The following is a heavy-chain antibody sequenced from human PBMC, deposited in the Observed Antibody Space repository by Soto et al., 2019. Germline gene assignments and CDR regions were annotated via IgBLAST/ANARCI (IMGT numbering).Heavy chain of an antibody. Sequence: GGSLRLSCAASGFTFSSYSMNWVRQAPGKGLEWVSYISSSSSTIYYADSVKGRFTISRDNAKNSLYLQMNSLRAEDTAVYYCARGKGVRGLVRSVYFDYWGQGTLVTVSS. J-gene: IGHJ4*02. CDR3: ARGKGVRGLVRSVYFDY. D-gene: IGHD3-10*01. CDR2: ISSSSSTI. CDR1: GFTFSSYS. V-gene: IGHV3-48*01.